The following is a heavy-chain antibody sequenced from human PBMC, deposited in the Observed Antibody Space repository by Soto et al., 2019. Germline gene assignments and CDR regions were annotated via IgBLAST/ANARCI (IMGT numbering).Heavy chain of an antibody. CDR1: GGSISSDY. V-gene: IGHV4-59*01. CDR3: ARYGGGYVNYYYYYMDV. J-gene: IGHJ6*03. CDR2: IYYSGST. D-gene: IGHD5-12*01. Sequence: PSETLSLTCTVSGGSISSDYWSWIWQPPGKGLEWIGYIYYSGSTNYNPSLKSRVTISVDTSKNQFSLKLSSVTAADTAVYYCARYGGGYVNYYYYYMDVWGKGTTVTVSS.